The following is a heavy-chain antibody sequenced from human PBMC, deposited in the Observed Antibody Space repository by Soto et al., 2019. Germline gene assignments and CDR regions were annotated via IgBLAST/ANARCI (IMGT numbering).Heavy chain of an antibody. CDR3: ARDSTYSGGFDY. D-gene: IGHD1-26*01. V-gene: IGHV4-59*01. J-gene: IGHJ4*02. Sequence: SETLSLTCTVSGGFISSSYWTWIRQPPGKGLEWIGYISYSGSTNYNSSLKSRVTMSIDTSKNQVSLKLNSATAADMAVYYCARDSTYSGGFDYWGQGTLVTVSS. CDR2: ISYSGST. CDR1: GGFISSSY.